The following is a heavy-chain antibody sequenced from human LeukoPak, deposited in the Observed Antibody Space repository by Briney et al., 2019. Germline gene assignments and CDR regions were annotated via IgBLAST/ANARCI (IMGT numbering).Heavy chain of an antibody. CDR2: ISESGGSK. CDR3: ARDEGMTTVTTFYYYYYYMDV. V-gene: IGHV3-23*01. D-gene: IGHD4-11*01. J-gene: IGHJ6*03. Sequence: GGSLRLSCVASGFTFSTNAMSWVRQAPGKGLEWVSTISESGGSKYYADSMKGRFTISRDNSKDTLYLQMNSLRAEDTAVYYCARDEGMTTVTTFYYYYYYMDVWGKGTTVTVSS. CDR1: GFTFSTNA.